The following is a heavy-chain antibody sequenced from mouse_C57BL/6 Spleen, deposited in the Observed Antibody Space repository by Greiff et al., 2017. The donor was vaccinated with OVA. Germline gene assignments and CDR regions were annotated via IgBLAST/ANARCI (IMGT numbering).Heavy chain of an antibody. CDR3: ARERYYGTVDY. Sequence: ESGPGLVKPSQSLSLTCSVTGYSITSGYYWNWIRQFPGNKLEWMGYISYDGSNNYNPSLKNRISITRDTSKNQFFLKLNSVTTEDTATYYCARERYYGTVDYWGQGTTLTVSS. D-gene: IGHD1-1*01. V-gene: IGHV3-6*01. CDR1: GYSITSGYY. CDR2: ISYDGSN. J-gene: IGHJ2*01.